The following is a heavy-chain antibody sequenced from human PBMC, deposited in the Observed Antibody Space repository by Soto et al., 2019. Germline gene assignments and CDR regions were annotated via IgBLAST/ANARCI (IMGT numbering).Heavy chain of an antibody. J-gene: IGHJ4*02. CDR3: AKSQEIGTHFFDS. D-gene: IGHD6-13*01. V-gene: IGHV3-13*01. CDR1: GFTFSGFD. CDR2: IGTAGDT. Sequence: GGALRLSCEPAGFTFSGFDMHWVRQPTGKGLEWVSSIGTAGDTYYAVSVKGRFTISRDNAKNSLSLQMNSLRAGDMAVYFCAKSQEIGTHFFDSWAQGTQVTVSS.